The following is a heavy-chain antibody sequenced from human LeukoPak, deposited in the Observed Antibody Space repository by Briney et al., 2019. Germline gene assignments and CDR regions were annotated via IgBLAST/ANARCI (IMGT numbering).Heavy chain of an antibody. CDR2: IYHSGAT. CDR1: GDSIRNGGNC. D-gene: IGHD4-17*01. Sequence: PSQTLSLTCTVSGDSIRNGGNCSSWIRQPPGKGLEWIGYIYHSGATHYNPSLKSRVAKSVDPFKNQFSLRLNSVTAADTAVYYCARGLGDDADYNVAGQASFYFDYWGQGTLVTVSS. J-gene: IGHJ4*02. CDR3: ARGLGDDADYNVAGQASFYFDY. V-gene: IGHV4-30-2*01.